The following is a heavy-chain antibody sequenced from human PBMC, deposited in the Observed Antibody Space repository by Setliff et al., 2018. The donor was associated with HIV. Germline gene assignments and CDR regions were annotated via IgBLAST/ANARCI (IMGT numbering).Heavy chain of an antibody. J-gene: IGHJ6*02. Sequence: ASVKVSCKASGYTFTSYALHWVRQAPGQRLEWMGWINANYAKTDYSQKFQGRVTMTTDTSTSTAYMELRSLTSDDTAMYYCTRDRVAGPYYYGMDVWGQGTTVTVSS. CDR2: INANYAKT. D-gene: IGHD2-15*01. V-gene: IGHV1-3*01. CDR3: TRDRVAGPYYYGMDV. CDR1: GYTFTSYA.